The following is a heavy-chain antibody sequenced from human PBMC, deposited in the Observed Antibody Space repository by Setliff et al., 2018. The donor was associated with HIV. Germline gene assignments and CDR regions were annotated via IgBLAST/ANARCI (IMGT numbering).Heavy chain of an antibody. V-gene: IGHV4-59*01. D-gene: IGHD2-8*01. J-gene: IGHJ4*02. CDR1: GGSISSYY. Sequence: PSETLSLTCTVSGGSISSYYWSWIRQPPGKGLEWIGYIYYSGSTNYNPSLKSRVTISVDTSKNQFSLKLSSVTAADTAVYYCVTGPGGPVGRDPPNGYWGQGTLVTVSS. CDR2: IYYSGST. CDR3: VTGPGGPVGRDPPNGY.